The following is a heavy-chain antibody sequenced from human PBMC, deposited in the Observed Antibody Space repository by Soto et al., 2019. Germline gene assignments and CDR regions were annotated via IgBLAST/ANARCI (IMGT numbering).Heavy chain of an antibody. Sequence: PXESLRLSCAAWGFTFSTYGMHGVGQAPGKGLEWVAGIRYDVSNQYYADSVKGQFTISRDNSKNTLYMQMDSLRAEDTAVYYCARDGYYDSSGYYPLDYWGQGTLVTVSS. CDR3: ARDGYYDSSGYYPLDY. J-gene: IGHJ4*02. CDR2: IRYDVSNQ. D-gene: IGHD3-22*01. V-gene: IGHV3-33*01. CDR1: GFTFSTYG.